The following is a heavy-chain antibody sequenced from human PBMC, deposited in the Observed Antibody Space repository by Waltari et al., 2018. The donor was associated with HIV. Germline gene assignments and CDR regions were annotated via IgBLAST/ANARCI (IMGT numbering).Heavy chain of an antibody. J-gene: IGHJ4*02. CDR1: GFTFAHFG. Sequence: QVQLVESGGGAVQPGTSLTPSCAVAGFTFAHFGLHWVRQSPGKGLEWLAVFWSDGVEISYADSVKGRFTISKDSSQKTLYLHLTSLRAEDTALYYCARGYSSSRWIPLYHWGRGTLVTVSS. CDR2: FWSDGVEI. CDR3: ARGYSSSRWIPLYH. V-gene: IGHV3-33*01. D-gene: IGHD6-6*01.